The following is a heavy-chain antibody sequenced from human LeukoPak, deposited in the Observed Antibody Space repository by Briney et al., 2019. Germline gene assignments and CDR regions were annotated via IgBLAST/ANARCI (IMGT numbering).Heavy chain of an antibody. CDR1: GGSISSSSYY. CDR3: ARHHGILRYFDWLLP. J-gene: IGHJ5*02. V-gene: IGHV4-39*01. CDR2: IYYSGST. Sequence: SETLSLTCTVSGGSISSSSYYWGWICQPPGKGLEWIGSIYYSGSTYYNPSLKSRVTISVDTSKNQFSLKLSSVTAADTAVYYCARHHGILRYFDWLLPWGQGTLVTVSS. D-gene: IGHD3-9*01.